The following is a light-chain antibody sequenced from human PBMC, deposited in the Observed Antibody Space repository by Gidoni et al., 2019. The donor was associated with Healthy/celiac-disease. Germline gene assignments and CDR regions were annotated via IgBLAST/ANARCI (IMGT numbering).Light chain of an antibody. CDR3: QQYGSSPIT. CDR2: GAS. Sequence: DIVLTQSPGTLSLSPGERATLSCRASQSVSSSYLALYQQKPGQAPRLLIYGASRRATGTPDRFSGSGSGTDFTLTISRLEPEDFAVYYCQQYGSSPITFGQGTRLEIK. CDR1: QSVSSSY. J-gene: IGKJ5*01. V-gene: IGKV3-20*01.